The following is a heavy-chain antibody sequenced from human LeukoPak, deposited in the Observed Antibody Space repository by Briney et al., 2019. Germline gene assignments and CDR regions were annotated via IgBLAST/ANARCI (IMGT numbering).Heavy chain of an antibody. CDR2: TIPFLGPP. CDR1: GGTFRNFA. V-gene: IGHV1-69*05. CDR3: ARSDYGADYFDY. Sequence: SVKVSFKASGGTFRNFAISWLRQAPGQGLEWVGGTIPFLGPPNYLQKFQGRVTITTDESTSTAYMELSRLRSEGPGVYYRARSDYGADYFDYWGGGTLVTVSS. J-gene: IGHJ4*02. D-gene: IGHD4-17*01.